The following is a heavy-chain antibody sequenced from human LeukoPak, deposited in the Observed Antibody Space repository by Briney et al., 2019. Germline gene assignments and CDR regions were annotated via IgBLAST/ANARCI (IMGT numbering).Heavy chain of an antibody. CDR3: ARVTIAAADY. D-gene: IGHD6-13*01. CDR1: GFTFGDYA. CDR2: ISSSSSTI. V-gene: IGHV3-48*04. Sequence: GGSLRLSCTASGFTFGDYAMSWFRQAPGKGLEWVSYISSSSSTIYYADSVKGRFTISRDNAKNTLYLQMNSLRAEDTAVYYCARVTIAAADYWGQGTLVAVSS. J-gene: IGHJ4*02.